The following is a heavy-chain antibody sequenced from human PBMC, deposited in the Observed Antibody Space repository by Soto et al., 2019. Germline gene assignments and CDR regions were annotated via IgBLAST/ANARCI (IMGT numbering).Heavy chain of an antibody. J-gene: IGHJ5*02. Sequence: ASMKVSSKASGYPCTSNIISCGLQAQGQGLEWLGWISAYNGNRNYAQKFQGRVTMTTATSTSTAYMELRSLRSDDTAVYYCASDEEYQLLLRFNPWGRGTLVTVAS. D-gene: IGHD2-2*01. CDR3: ASDEEYQLLLRFNP. V-gene: IGHV1-18*04. CDR1: GYPCTSNI. CDR2: ISAYNGNR.